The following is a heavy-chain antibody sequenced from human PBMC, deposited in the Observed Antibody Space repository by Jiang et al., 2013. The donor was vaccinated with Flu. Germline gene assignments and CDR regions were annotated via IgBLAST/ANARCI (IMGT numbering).Heavy chain of an antibody. J-gene: IGHJ4*02. CDR1: GFTFSSYA. CDR3: ARDREEGATEY. D-gene: IGHD1-26*01. CDR2: IRGSGTRT. Sequence: VQLLESGGGLVQPGGSLRLSCAASGFTFSSYAMSWVRQAPGKGLEWVSTIRGSGTRTYYADSVKGHFTISRDNSKNTLYLQMNSLRAEDTAVYYCARDREEGATEYWGQGTLVTVSS. V-gene: IGHV3-23*01.